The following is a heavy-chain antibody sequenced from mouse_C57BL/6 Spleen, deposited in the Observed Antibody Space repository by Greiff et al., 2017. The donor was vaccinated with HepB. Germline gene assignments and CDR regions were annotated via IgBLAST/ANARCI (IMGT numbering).Heavy chain of an antibody. CDR3: ARSFITTASYWYFDV. J-gene: IGHJ1*03. V-gene: IGHV1-69*01. Sequence: QVQLQQSGAELVMPGASVKLSCKASGYTFTSYWMHWVKQRPGQGLEWIGEIDPSDSYTNYNQKFKGKSTLTVDKSSSTAYMQLSSLTSEDSAVYYCARSFITTASYWYFDVWGTGTTVTVSS. CDR1: GYTFTSYW. CDR2: IDPSDSYT. D-gene: IGHD1-1*01.